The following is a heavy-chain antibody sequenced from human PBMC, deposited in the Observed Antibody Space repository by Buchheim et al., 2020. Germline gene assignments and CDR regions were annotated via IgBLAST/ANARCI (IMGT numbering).Heavy chain of an antibody. Sequence: QVQLQESGPGLVKPSETLSLTCTVSGGSISGYNWNWIRQPPGKGLEWIGFFNYSGRTNSNPSLRSRVSISVDTSQNQFSLKLTSVTAADTAVYYCARTGGDHQGGDYWGQGTL. CDR3: ARTGGDHQGGDY. CDR1: GGSISGYN. D-gene: IGHD4-17*01. V-gene: IGHV4-59*01. J-gene: IGHJ4*02. CDR2: FNYSGRT.